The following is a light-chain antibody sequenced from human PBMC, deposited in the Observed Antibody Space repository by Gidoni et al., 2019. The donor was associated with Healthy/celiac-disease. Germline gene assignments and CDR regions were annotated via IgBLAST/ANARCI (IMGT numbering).Light chain of an antibody. CDR2: GAS. Sequence: EIVMTQSPATLSVSPGERATLSCRASQSVNSNLAWYQQKPGQAPRLLIYGASTRATGIPARLSGSGSGTEFTLTISSLQSEDFAVYYCQQYNNWRTFGQGTKLEIK. CDR3: QQYNNWRT. V-gene: IGKV3-15*01. CDR1: QSVNSN. J-gene: IGKJ2*01.